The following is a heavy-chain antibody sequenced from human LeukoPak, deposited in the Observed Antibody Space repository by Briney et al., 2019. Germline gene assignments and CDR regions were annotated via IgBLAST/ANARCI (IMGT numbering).Heavy chain of an antibody. CDR3: ARDRRGYSGSGSFPTDAFDF. Sequence: GASVKVSCKASGYTFTGYYMHWVRQAPGQGLEWMGWINPNSGGTNYAQKFQGRVTMTRDTSISTAYMELNSLRSDDTAVYFCARDRRGYSGSGSFPTDAFDFWGQGTTITVSS. CDR2: INPNSGGT. V-gene: IGHV1-2*02. D-gene: IGHD3-10*01. J-gene: IGHJ3*01. CDR1: GYTFTGYY.